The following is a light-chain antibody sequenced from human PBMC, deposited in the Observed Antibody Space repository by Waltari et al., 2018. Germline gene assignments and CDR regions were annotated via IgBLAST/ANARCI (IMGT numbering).Light chain of an antibody. J-gene: IGKJ2*01. CDR3: QQFYGPPYT. CDR2: WAS. Sequence: DIVMTQSPDSLAVSLGERATTHCKSSQRRFNSSNNKNYLAWYQKKPVQPPKLLILWASTRESGVPDRFSASASGTDFTLTISSLQGEDVAVYYCQQFYGPPYTFGQGTKLEIK. V-gene: IGKV4-1*01. CDR1: QRRFNSSNNKNY.